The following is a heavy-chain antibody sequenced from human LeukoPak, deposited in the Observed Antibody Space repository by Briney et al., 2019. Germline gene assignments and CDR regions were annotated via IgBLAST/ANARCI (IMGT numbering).Heavy chain of an antibody. J-gene: IGHJ5*02. CDR3: ATGYYDSSGYYVIWFDP. Sequence: ASVKVSCKVSGYTLTELSMHWVRQAPGKGLEWMGGFDPEDGETIYAQKFQGRVTMTEDTSTDTAYMELSSLRSEDTAVYYCATGYYDSSGYYVIWFDPWGQGTLVTVSS. V-gene: IGHV1-24*01. D-gene: IGHD3-22*01. CDR2: FDPEDGET. CDR1: GYTLTELS.